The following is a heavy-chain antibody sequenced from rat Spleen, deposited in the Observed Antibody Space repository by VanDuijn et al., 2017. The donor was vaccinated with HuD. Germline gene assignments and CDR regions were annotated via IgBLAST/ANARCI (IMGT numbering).Heavy chain of an antibody. Sequence: EVQLVDSGGGLVQPGRSLKLSCAASGFTFSNYDMAWVRQAPTEGLEWVASISAGGGNTYYRDSVKGRFTISRDNAKSTLYLQMDSLRSEETATYYCARHYGGYSEYVMDAWGQGASVTVSS. D-gene: IGHD1-11*01. CDR1: GFTFSNYD. CDR2: ISAGGGNT. J-gene: IGHJ4*01. CDR3: ARHYGGYSEYVMDA. V-gene: IGHV5S23*01.